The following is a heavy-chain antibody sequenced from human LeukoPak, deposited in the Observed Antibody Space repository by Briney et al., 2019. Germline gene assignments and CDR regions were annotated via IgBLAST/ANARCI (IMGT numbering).Heavy chain of an antibody. Sequence: KTSETLSLACAVYGGSFSGYYWSWIRQPPGKGLEWIGEINHSGSTNYNPSLKCRVTISVDTSKTQFSLKLSSVTAADTAVYYCARGLLDYWGQGTLVTVSS. J-gene: IGHJ4*02. CDR3: ARGLLDY. CDR2: INHSGST. CDR1: GGSFSGYY. V-gene: IGHV4-34*01.